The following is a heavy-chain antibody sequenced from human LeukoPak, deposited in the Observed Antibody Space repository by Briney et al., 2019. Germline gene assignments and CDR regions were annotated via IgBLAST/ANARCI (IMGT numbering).Heavy chain of an antibody. J-gene: IGHJ6*02. CDR1: GYSFTSYW. D-gene: IGHD3-16*01. CDR2: IYPGDSDT. CDR3: ARTNYDYEGGMDV. Sequence: GESLKISCKGSGYSFTSYWIGWVRQLPGKGLEWMGIIYPGDSDTRYSPSFQGQVTISADKSISTAYLQWSSLKASDTAMYYCARTNYDYEGGMDVWGQGTTVTVSS. V-gene: IGHV5-51*01.